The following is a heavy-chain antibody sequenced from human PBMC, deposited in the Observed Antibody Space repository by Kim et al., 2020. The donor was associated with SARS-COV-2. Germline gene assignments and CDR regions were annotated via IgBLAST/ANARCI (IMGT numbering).Heavy chain of an antibody. J-gene: IGHJ4*02. CDR3: AKDLGGSFDY. D-gene: IGHD7-27*01. CDR2: ISAIGANT. CDR1: GFTYSIYG. Sequence: GGSLRLSCGASGFTYSIYGMSWVRQAPGKGLEWVSAISAIGANTYYADSVKGRFTMSRDNSKNTLYLQMNSLRAEDTAVYYCAKDLGGSFDYWGQGTLVTVSS. V-gene: IGHV3-23*01.